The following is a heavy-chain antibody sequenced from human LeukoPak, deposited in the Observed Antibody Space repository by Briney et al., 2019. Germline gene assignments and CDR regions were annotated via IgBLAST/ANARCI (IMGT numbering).Heavy chain of an antibody. CDR3: AREIMVRGLIYARPHNWFDP. CDR1: GGSFSDYY. J-gene: IGHJ5*02. V-gene: IGHV4-34*01. D-gene: IGHD3-10*01. Sequence: PSETLSLTCAVYGGSFSDYYWTCIRQPPGKGLEWVGESNRSGSTNYNPSLKSRVTISVDTSKNQFSLKLNSVTAADTAVYYCAREIMVRGLIYARPHNWFDPWGQGTLVTVSS. CDR2: SNRSGST.